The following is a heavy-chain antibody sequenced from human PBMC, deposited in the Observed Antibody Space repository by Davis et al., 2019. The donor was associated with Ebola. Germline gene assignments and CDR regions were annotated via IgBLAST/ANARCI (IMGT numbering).Heavy chain of an antibody. J-gene: IGHJ1*01. CDR3: ASGAYSSSSPWEYFQH. CDR2: ISYDGSNK. Sequence: GESLKISCAASGFTFSSYGMHWVRQAPGKGLEWVAVISYDGSNKYYTDSVKGRFTISRDNSKNTLYLQMTSLRAEDTAVYYCASGAYSSSSPWEYFQHWGQGTLVTVSS. CDR1: GFTFSSYG. V-gene: IGHV3-30*03. D-gene: IGHD6-6*01.